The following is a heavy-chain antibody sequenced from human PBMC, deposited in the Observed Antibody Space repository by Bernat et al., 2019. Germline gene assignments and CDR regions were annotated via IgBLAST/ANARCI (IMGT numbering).Heavy chain of an antibody. J-gene: IGHJ6*03. Sequence: QVQLQESGPGLVKPSETLSLTCTVSGGSISSYYWSWIRQPPGKGLEWIGYIYYSGSTNYNPSLKSRVTISVDTSKNQFSLKLSSVTAADTAVYYCARGVGGYSYGYWGEYYYYMDVWGKGTTVTVSS. CDR2: IYYSGST. CDR1: GGSISSYY. V-gene: IGHV4-59*01. D-gene: IGHD5-18*01. CDR3: ARGVGGYSYGYWGEYYYYMDV.